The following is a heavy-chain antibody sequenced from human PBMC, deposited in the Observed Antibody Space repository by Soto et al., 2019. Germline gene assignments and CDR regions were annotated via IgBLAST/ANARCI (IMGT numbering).Heavy chain of an antibody. D-gene: IGHD1-1*01. CDR2: ISYDGSNK. J-gene: IGHJ6*02. Sequence: GGSLRLSCAASGFTFSSYAMHWVRQAPGKGLEWVAVISYDGSNKYYADSVKGRFTISRDNSKNTLYLQMNSLRAEDTAVYYCARGGRNDWGGMYYYYGMDVWGQGTTVTVSS. V-gene: IGHV3-30-3*01. CDR3: ARGGRNDWGGMYYYYGMDV. CDR1: GFTFSSYA.